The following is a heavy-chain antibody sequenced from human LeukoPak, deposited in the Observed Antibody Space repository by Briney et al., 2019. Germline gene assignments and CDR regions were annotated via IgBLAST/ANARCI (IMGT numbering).Heavy chain of an antibody. CDR2: IYYSGST. J-gene: IGHJ5*02. CDR1: GGSISSYY. CDR3: ARDSNNWFDP. V-gene: IGHV4-59*12. Sequence: KPSETLSLTCTVSGGSISSYYWSWIRQPPGKGLEWIGYIYYSGSTYYNPSLRSRVTISVDTSKNQFSLKLSSVTAADTAVYYCARDSNNWFDPWGQGTLVTVSS.